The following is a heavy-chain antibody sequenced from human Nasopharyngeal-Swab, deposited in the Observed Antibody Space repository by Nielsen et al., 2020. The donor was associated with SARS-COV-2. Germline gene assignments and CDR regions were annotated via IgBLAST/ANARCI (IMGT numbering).Heavy chain of an antibody. CDR2: ISGSDYST. CDR3: ARAEVAGTWTALGAYYYYGMDV. J-gene: IGHJ6*02. D-gene: IGHD6-19*01. CDR1: GFTFSTYA. V-gene: IGHV3-23*01. Sequence: GESLKISCAASGFTFSTYAISWVRQAPGKGLEWVSVISGSDYSTHYADSVKGRFTIYRDNSKNTLYLQMNSLRAEDTAVYYCARAEVAGTWTALGAYYYYGMDVWGQGTTVTVSS.